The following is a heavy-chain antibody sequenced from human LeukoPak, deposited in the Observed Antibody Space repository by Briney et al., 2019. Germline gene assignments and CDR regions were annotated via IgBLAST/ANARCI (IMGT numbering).Heavy chain of an antibody. CDR3: ARSRSTGWQNFDY. CDR2: INWSSGSI. V-gene: IGHV3-9*01. D-gene: IGHD6-19*01. J-gene: IGHJ4*02. Sequence: PGGSLRLSCAASGFTFDDYAMHWVRQAPGKGLEWVSGINWSSGSIGYADSAKGRFTISRDNAKNSLYLQMNSLRAEDTALYYCARSRSTGWQNFDYWGQGTLVTVSP. CDR1: GFTFDDYA.